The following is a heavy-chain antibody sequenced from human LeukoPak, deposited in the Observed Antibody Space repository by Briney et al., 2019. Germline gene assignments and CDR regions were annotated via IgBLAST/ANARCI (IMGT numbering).Heavy chain of an antibody. CDR2: ISESSGTI. Sequence: GRSLRLSCAASGFTFDDYAMHWVRQAPGKGLEWVSGISESSGTIIYADSVKGRFTISRDNSKNTLYLQMNSLRAEDTAVYYCARDPWGSYYNDNWFDPWGQGTLVTVSS. V-gene: IGHV3-9*01. J-gene: IGHJ5*02. CDR3: ARDPWGSYYNDNWFDP. D-gene: IGHD3-10*01. CDR1: GFTFDDYA.